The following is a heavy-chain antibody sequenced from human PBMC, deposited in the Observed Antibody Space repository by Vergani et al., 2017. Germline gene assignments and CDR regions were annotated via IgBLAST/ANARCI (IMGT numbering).Heavy chain of an antibody. CDR2: INHSGST. CDR3: ARHRGVELRGTPGWFDG. D-gene: IGHD1-7*01. J-gene: IGHJ5*02. CDR1: GGSFSGYY. Sequence: QLQLQESGSGLVKPSETLSLTCAVYGGSFSGYYWSWIRQPPGKGLEWIGEINHSGSTNDNPSLKSRVTISVDTSKNQCSLKLSSVTAADTAVYYCARHRGVELRGTPGWFDGGGQGTLVTVSS. V-gene: IGHV4-34*01.